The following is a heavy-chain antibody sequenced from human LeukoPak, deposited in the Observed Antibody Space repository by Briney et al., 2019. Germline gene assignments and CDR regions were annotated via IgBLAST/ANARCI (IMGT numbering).Heavy chain of an antibody. J-gene: IGHJ4*02. D-gene: IGHD3-22*01. V-gene: IGHV3-30*04. Sequence: GGSLRLSCAASGFTFSSYAMHWVRQAPGKGLEWVAVISYDGSNKYYADSVKGRFTISRDNSKNTLYLQRNSLRAEDTAVYYCARETYYHDSSGYYRSYYFDYWGQGTLVTVSS. CDR1: GFTFSSYA. CDR2: ISYDGSNK. CDR3: ARETYYHDSSGYYRSYYFDY.